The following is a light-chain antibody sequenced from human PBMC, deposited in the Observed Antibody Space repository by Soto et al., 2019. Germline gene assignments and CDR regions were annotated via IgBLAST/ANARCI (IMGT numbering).Light chain of an antibody. CDR3: CSSAPESTYV. Sequence: QSVLAQPASVSGSPGQSITISCTGTSSDVGAYNSVSWYQQHPHRAPQVIIYKGTQRPSGVSNRFSGSTSGNAASLTISALQTDDGADYFCCSSAPESTYVCGTGTKVTVL. J-gene: IGLJ1*01. CDR1: SSDVGAYNS. V-gene: IGLV2-23*01. CDR2: KGT.